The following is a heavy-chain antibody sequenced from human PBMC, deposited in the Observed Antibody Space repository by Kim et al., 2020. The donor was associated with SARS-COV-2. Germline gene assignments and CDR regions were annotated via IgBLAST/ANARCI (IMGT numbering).Heavy chain of an antibody. J-gene: IGHJ1*01. D-gene: IGHD3-22*01. CDR1: GGNFDDYT. CDR3: SEGSLSGYFH. Sequence: SVKVSCKASGGNFDDYTISWVRQAPGQGLEWIGRVITMVNIINYAQKFQDRVTITADKSSTTVYMELSGLIPADTAVYYCSEGSLSGYFHWGEGTLVTVST. V-gene: IGHV1-69*02. CDR2: VITMVNII.